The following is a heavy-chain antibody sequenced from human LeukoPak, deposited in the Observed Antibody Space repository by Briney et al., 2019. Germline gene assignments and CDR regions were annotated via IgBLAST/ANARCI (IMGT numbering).Heavy chain of an antibody. V-gene: IGHV3-21*01. J-gene: IGHJ4*02. Sequence: GGSLTLSCAASDFTFRSHSMNWVRQTPGQGLEWVSSISSTSSYIYYAASVKGRFTISRDNAKNSLFLQMNSLRAKDSAVYYCARELMGLTMIVVVNPIDYWGQGTLVTVSS. CDR1: DFTFRSHS. CDR2: ISSTSSYI. CDR3: ARELMGLTMIVVVNPIDY. D-gene: IGHD3-22*01.